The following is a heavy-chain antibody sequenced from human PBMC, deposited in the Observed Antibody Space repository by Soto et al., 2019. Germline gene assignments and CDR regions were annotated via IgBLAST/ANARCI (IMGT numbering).Heavy chain of an antibody. Sequence: QVQLQESGPGLVKPSETLSLTCTVSGGSISSYYWSWIRQPPGKGLEWIGYIYYSGSTNYNPSLRSRVTISVDTSKNQSSLKLSSVTAADTAVYYCARLPNDYGDQGYWYFDLWGRGTLVTVSS. J-gene: IGHJ2*01. CDR2: IYYSGST. CDR3: ARLPNDYGDQGYWYFDL. D-gene: IGHD4-17*01. V-gene: IGHV4-59*08. CDR1: GGSISSYY.